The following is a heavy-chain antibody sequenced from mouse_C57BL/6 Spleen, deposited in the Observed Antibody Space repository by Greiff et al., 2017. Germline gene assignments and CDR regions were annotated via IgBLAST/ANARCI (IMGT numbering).Heavy chain of an antibody. CDR1: GYTFTSYW. CDR3: ARSGVYYGIYYYAMDY. CDR2: IDPSDSYT. D-gene: IGHD2-1*01. J-gene: IGHJ4*01. Sequence: QVQLQQPGAELVRPGTSVKLSCKASGYTFTSYWMHWLKQRPGQGLEWIGVIDPSDSYTNYTQKFKGKATLTVDTSSSTAYMQLSSLTSEDSAVYSGARSGVYYGIYYYAMDYWGQGTSVTVSS. V-gene: IGHV1-59*01.